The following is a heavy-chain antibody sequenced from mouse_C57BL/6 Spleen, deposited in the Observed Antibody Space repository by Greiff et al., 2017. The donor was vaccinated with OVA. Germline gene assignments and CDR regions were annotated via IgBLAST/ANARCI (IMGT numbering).Heavy chain of an antibody. J-gene: IGHJ3*01. CDR3: ASPPYGSSSAWFAY. D-gene: IGHD1-1*01. Sequence: EVNVVESGGGLVQPGGSLSLSCAASGFTFTDYYMSLVRQPPGKALEWLGFIRNKANGYTTEYSASVKGRFTISRDNSQSILYLQMNALRAEDSATYYCASPPYGSSSAWFAYWGQGTLVTVSA. CDR1: GFTFTDYY. CDR2: IRNKANGYTT. V-gene: IGHV7-3*01.